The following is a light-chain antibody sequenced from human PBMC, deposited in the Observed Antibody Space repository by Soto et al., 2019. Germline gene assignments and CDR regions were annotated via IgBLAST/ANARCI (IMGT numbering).Light chain of an antibody. Sequence: DIQMTQSPSTLSASVGDRVIITCRASQSISTWLAWYQQKPGEGPKLLIYSASTLPSGVPSRFSGSGSGTEFTLTISGLQPDDFATYYCQQYDGNFGGGTRVEIK. V-gene: IGKV1-5*01. J-gene: IGKJ4*01. CDR2: SAS. CDR3: QQYDGN. CDR1: QSISTW.